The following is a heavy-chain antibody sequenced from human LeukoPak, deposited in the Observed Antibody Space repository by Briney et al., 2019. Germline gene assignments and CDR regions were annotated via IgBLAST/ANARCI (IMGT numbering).Heavy chain of an antibody. V-gene: IGHV3-7*01. J-gene: IGHJ4*02. CDR2: IKQDGSGK. D-gene: IGHD2-15*01. CDR1: GFAFSSYW. CDR3: ARGVGGYCSGGSCYGGWLDY. Sequence: GGSLRLSCAASGFAFSSYWMSWVRQAPGKGLEWVANIKQDGSGKYYVDSVKGRFTISRDNAKNSLYLQMNSLRAEDTAVYYCARGVGGYCSGGSCYGGWLDYWGQGTLVTVSS.